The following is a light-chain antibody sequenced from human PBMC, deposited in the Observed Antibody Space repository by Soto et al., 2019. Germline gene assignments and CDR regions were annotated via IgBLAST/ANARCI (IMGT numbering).Light chain of an antibody. CDR1: QSISSW. CDR2: KAS. V-gene: IGKV1-5*03. Sequence: DNKMTQSPSTLSASVGDRVTITCRASQSISSWLAWYQQKPGKAPKLLIYKASSLESGVPSRFSGSGSGPEFTLPISSLQPDDFATYYCQPLWTLGQGTKVDIK. J-gene: IGKJ1*01. CDR3: QPLWT.